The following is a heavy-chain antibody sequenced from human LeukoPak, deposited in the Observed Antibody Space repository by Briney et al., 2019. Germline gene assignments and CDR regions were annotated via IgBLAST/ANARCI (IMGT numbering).Heavy chain of an antibody. Sequence: HPGGSLRLSCAASGFTFSSYQMTWVRQAPGKGLQWVSYITSTGTTIHYADSVKGRFTISRDNANNSLFLQMNSLRAEDTAVYYCGRIYSSGRGNDALDIWGQGTMVSVSS. CDR3: GRIYSSGRGNDALDI. D-gene: IGHD6-19*01. CDR1: GFTFSSYQ. J-gene: IGHJ3*02. V-gene: IGHV3-48*03. CDR2: ITSTGTTI.